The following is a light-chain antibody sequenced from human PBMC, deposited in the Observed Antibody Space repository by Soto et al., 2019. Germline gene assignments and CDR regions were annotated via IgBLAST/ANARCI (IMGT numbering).Light chain of an antibody. CDR3: GSYSSGQTVL. CDR2: DVF. CDR1: SSYVGGYDY. J-gene: IGLJ2*01. Sequence: QSALTQPASLSGSPGQSITISCTGTSSYVGGYDYVSWYQQHPGKAPKLIISDVFNRPAGVSNRFSGSKSGNTASLTISGLQAEDEGDYYCGSYSSGQTVLLGGGTQLTVL. V-gene: IGLV2-14*03.